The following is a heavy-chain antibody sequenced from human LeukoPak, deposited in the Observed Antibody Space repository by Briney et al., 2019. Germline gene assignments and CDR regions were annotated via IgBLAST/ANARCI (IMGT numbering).Heavy chain of an antibody. CDR3: ARDRGVPGPGNALDI. Sequence: ASVKVSCKASGYTFTNYHMHWVRQAPGQGLEWLGLVKPKSGDSDFVEKFRGRVTVTTDVSTTTIHMELSNLRSDDTAVYYCARDRGVPGPGNALDIWGQGTMVTVSS. J-gene: IGHJ3*02. D-gene: IGHD2-8*01. CDR1: GYTFTNYH. V-gene: IGHV1-2*06. CDR2: VKPKSGDS.